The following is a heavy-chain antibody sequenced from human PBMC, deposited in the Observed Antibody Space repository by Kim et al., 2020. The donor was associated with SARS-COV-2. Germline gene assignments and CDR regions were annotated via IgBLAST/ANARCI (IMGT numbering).Heavy chain of an antibody. CDR2: ISDSGVRT. J-gene: IGHJ4*02. CDR1: GFTFRGYA. V-gene: IGHV3-23*01. Sequence: GGSLRLSCAASGFTFRGYAMSWARHAPGKGLEWVSTISDSGVRTHYADSVKGRFTISRDNSKSTLFLQMNNLRAEDTAVYYCDASDYWGQGSLVSVSS. CDR3: DASDY.